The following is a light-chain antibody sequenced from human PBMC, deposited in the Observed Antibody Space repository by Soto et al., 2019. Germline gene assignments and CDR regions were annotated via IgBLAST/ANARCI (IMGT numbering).Light chain of an antibody. J-gene: IGKJ1*01. CDR3: QQYNKWPT. CDR2: GAF. V-gene: IGKV3-15*01. CDR1: QSVGSD. Sequence: EIVMTQSPVTLPVSPGERATLSCRASQSVGSDLAWYQQKPGQPPRLLVYGAFTRAAGIPVRFSGGGSETEFALTISSLQSEDFAVYYCQQYNKWPTFGQGTKVDIK.